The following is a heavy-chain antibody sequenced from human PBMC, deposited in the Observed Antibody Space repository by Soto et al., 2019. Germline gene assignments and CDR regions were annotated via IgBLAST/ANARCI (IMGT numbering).Heavy chain of an antibody. CDR3: TTSYDFWSGYYPYYYYYGMDV. CDR2: IKSKTDGGTT. V-gene: IGHV3-15*07. D-gene: IGHD3-3*01. Sequence: SLRLSCAASGFTFSNAWMNWVRQAPGKGLEWVGRIKSKTDGGTTDYAAPVKGRFTISRDDSKNTLYLQMNSLKTEDTAVYYCTTSYDFWSGYYPYYYYYGMDVWGQGTTVTVSS. CDR1: GFTFSNAW. J-gene: IGHJ6*02.